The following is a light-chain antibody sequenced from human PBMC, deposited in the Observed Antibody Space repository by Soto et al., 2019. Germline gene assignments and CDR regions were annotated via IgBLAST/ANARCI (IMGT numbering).Light chain of an antibody. J-gene: IGKJ2*01. CDR3: QQTYTLPYT. Sequence: QKPEKVPKLLINGASSLQSGVPSRFSGRGSGTDFTLTINSLQPEDVATYYCQQTYTLPYTFGQGTKLEIK. V-gene: IGKV1-39*01. CDR2: GAS.